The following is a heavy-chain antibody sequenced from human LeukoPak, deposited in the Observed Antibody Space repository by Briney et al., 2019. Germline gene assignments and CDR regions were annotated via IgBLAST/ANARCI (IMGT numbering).Heavy chain of an antibody. D-gene: IGHD2-15*01. J-gene: IGHJ4*02. CDR3: ARGYCSGGSCYGGDY. CDR2: ISSSGTTI. V-gene: IGHV3-48*04. Sequence: PGGSLRLSCAASGFTSTSYWMTWVRQAPGKGLEWVSYISSSGTTIYYAERRFTISRDNAKNSLYLLMNSLRAEDTAIYYCARGYCSGGSCYGGDYWGQGTLVTVSS. CDR1: GFTSTSYW.